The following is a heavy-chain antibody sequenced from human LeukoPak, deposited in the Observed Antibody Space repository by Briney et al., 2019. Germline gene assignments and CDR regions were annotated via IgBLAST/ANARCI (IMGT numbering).Heavy chain of an antibody. D-gene: IGHD3-10*01. CDR1: GYTFSDYN. CDR2: INANSGGT. CDR3: ACASGTYYNGNYFDY. Sequence: ASVKVSCKASGYTFSDYNMHWVRQAPEQGPEWMGWINANSGGTNYAQKFQGRVTMTRDASISTAYMELSRLSSDDTAVYYCACASGTYYNGNYFDYWGQGTLVTVSS. J-gene: IGHJ4*02. V-gene: IGHV1-2*02.